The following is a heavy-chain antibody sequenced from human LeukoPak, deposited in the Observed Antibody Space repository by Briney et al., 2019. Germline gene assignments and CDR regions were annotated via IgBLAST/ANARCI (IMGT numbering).Heavy chain of an antibody. D-gene: IGHD1-26*01. Sequence: KTSETLSLTCTVSGGSISSYYWSWIRQPAGKGLEWIGCIYTSGSTNYNASLKSRVSMSVGTSKNQFSLKLSSVTAADTAVFYCARENSGSYREFDYWGQGTLVTVSS. V-gene: IGHV4-4*07. CDR1: GGSISSYY. CDR3: ARENSGSYREFDY. CDR2: IYTSGST. J-gene: IGHJ4*02.